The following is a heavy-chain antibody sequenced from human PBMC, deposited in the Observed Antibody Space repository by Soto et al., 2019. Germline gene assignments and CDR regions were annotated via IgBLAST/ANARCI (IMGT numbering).Heavy chain of an antibody. CDR3: AYFQLIPFFSDY. V-gene: IGHV2-5*02. D-gene: IGHD2-2*01. Sequence: QITLKESGPTLVKPTQTLTLTCTFSGFSLSTSGVGVAWVRQPPGKALEWLALIYWDNAKHYSPSLKSRLTVXKXXPRIQVVLTMTNMDPVDTATYYSAYFQLIPFFSDYWGQGTLVTVSS. CDR1: GFSLSTSGVG. CDR2: IYWDNAK. J-gene: IGHJ4*02.